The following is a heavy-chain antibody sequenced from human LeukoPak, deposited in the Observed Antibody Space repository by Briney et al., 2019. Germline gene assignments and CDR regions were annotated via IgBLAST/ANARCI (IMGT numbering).Heavy chain of an antibody. CDR1: GGTFSSYA. V-gene: IGHV1-69*04. D-gene: IGHD6-13*01. CDR2: IIPILGIA. Sequence: SVKVSCKASGGTFSSYAISWVRQAPGQGLEWMGRIIPILGIANYAQKFQGRVTITADKSTSTAYMELSSLRSEDTAVYYCARVKYSSSHPDGYWGQGTLVTVSS. CDR3: ARVKYSSSHPDGY. J-gene: IGHJ4*02.